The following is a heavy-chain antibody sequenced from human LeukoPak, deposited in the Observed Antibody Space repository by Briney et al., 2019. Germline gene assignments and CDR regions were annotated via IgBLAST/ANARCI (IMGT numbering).Heavy chain of an antibody. CDR2: ISAYNGDT. Sequence: ASAKVSCKASGYTFTSYGISWVRQAPGQGLEWMGWISAYNGDTNYAQNLQGRVTMTTDTSTNTAYMELRSLRSDDTAVYYCARDFPGIAMAGTFDYWGQGTLVTVSS. V-gene: IGHV1-18*01. D-gene: IGHD6-19*01. J-gene: IGHJ4*02. CDR3: ARDFPGIAMAGTFDY. CDR1: GYTFTSYG.